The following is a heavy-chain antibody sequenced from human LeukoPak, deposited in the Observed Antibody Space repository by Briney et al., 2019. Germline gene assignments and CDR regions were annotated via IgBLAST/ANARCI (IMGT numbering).Heavy chain of an antibody. CDR1: GYTFTSYY. D-gene: IGHD3-22*01. CDR2: INPSGGST. Sequence: GASVKVSCKVSGYTFTSYYMHWVRQAPGQGLEWMGIINPSGGSTSYAQKFQGRVTMTRDMSTSTVYMELSSLRSEDTAVYYCARVMYYDSSGYETIDYWGQGTLVTVSS. J-gene: IGHJ4*02. V-gene: IGHV1-46*01. CDR3: ARVMYYDSSGYETIDY.